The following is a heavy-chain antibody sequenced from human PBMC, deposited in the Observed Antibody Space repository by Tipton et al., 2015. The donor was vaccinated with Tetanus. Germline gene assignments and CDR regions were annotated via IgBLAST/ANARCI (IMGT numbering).Heavy chain of an antibody. CDR2: IYPGDSDT. J-gene: IGHJ4*02. CDR1: GYIFNNYW. CDR3: ARAHCTDGVCNFDF. V-gene: IGHV5-51*01. Sequence: VQLVQSGGEVKKPGEPLKISCKGSGYIFNNYWIGWVRQKPGKGLEWMGIIYPGDSDTRYSPSFQGQVTISVDKSINTAYLQWSSLKASDTPMFYCARAHCTDGVCNFDFWGQGALVTVAS. D-gene: IGHD2-8*01.